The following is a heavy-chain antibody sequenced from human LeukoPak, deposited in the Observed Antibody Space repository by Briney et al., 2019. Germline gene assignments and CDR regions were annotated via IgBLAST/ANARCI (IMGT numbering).Heavy chain of an antibody. J-gene: IGHJ3*02. Sequence: GGSLRLSCAASGFTFSSYTMNWVRQAPGKGLEWVSSISSSSRSIFYADSVRGRLTTSRDNAKSSLSLQMDSLRAEDTAVYYCTSGGDRWELPIIWGRGTMVIVSS. CDR1: GFTFSSYT. D-gene: IGHD1-26*01. CDR3: TSGGDRWELPII. V-gene: IGHV3-21*01. CDR2: ISSSSRSI.